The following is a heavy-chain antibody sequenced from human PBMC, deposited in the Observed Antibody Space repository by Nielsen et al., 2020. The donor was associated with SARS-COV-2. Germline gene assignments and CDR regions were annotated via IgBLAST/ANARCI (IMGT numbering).Heavy chain of an antibody. CDR3: ARELGHCSGGSCYYYYYYMDV. CDR2: IYYSGST. CDR1: GGSVSSGSYY. V-gene: IGHV4-61*01. Sequence: SETLSLTCTVSGGSVSSGSYYWSWIRQPPGKGLEWIGYIYYSGSTNYNPSLKSRVTISVDTSKNQFSLKLSSVTAADTAVYYCARELGHCSGGSCYYYYYYMDVWGKGTTVTVSS. D-gene: IGHD2-15*01. J-gene: IGHJ6*03.